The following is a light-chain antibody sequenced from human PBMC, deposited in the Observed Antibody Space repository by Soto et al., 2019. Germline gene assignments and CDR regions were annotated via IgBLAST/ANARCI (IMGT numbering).Light chain of an antibody. J-gene: IGKJ1*01. Sequence: DIQVAQPPSSLSASVGRRVASTCRASVGITDSLAWYQQKPGKAPDLLIYDASSLDSGIASRFSGSGSGTEFTLTISSMQPDDFATYYCQQYDGYSRTFGQGTKVDIK. CDR2: DAS. CDR3: QQYDGYSRT. V-gene: IGKV1-5*01. CDR1: VGITDS.